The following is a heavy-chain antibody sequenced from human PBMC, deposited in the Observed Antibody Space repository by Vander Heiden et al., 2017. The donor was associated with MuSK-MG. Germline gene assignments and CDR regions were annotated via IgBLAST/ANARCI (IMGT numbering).Heavy chain of an antibody. J-gene: IGHJ6*02. V-gene: IGHV1-69*17. CDR1: GGTFSSYA. CDR3: ASRITAAGTRHGLYYYYYGMDV. Sequence: KKPGSSVKVSCKASGGTFSSYAISWVRQAPGQGLEWMGGIIPIFGIANYAQKFQGRVTITADKSTSTAYMELSSLRSEDTAVYYCASRITAAGTRHGLYYYYYGMDVWGQGTTVTVSS. D-gene: IGHD6-13*01. CDR2: IIPIFGIA.